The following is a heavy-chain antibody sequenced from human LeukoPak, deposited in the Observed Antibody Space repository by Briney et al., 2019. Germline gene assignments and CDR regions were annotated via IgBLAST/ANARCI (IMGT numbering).Heavy chain of an antibody. CDR2: VRYTGSNQ. CDR1: GFTFSSYG. V-gene: IGHV3-30*02. Sequence: GGSLRLSCAASGFTFSSYGMHWVRQAPGKGLEWVAFVRYTGSNQYYTDSVKGRFTISRDNSEDTLYLQMNSLRADDTAVYYCARDSKIQSWLYYFDYWRQGTLVTVSS. CDR3: ARDSKIQSWLYYFDY. J-gene: IGHJ4*02. D-gene: IGHD5-18*01.